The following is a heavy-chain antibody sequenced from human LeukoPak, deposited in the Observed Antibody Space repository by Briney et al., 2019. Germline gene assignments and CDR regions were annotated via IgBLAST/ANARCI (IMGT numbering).Heavy chain of an antibody. CDR3: ARESGTYLR. CDR2: ISYDGSNK. J-gene: IGHJ4*02. D-gene: IGHD1-26*01. Sequence: GGSLRLSCAASGFTFSSYGMHWVRQAPGKGLEWVAVISYDGSNKYYADSVKGRFTISRDNSKNTLYLQMNSLRAEDTAVYYCARESGTYLRWGQGTLVTVSS. CDR1: GFTFSSYG. V-gene: IGHV3-30*03.